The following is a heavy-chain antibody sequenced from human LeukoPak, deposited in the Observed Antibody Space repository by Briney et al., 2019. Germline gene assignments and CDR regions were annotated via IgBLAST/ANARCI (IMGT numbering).Heavy chain of an antibody. CDR2: IKQDGSEK. CDR3: ARADSSGWYRMKGFDP. Sequence: GGSLRLSCAASGFTFSNYGMHWVRQAPGKGLEWVANIKQDGSEKYYVESVKGRFTIFRDNDKNSLYLQMNSLRAEDTAVYYCARADSSGWYRMKGFDPWGQGTLVTVSS. CDR1: GFTFSNYG. D-gene: IGHD6-19*01. J-gene: IGHJ5*02. V-gene: IGHV3-7*01.